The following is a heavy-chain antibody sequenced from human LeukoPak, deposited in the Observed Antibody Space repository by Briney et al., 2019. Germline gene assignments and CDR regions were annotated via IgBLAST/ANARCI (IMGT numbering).Heavy chain of an antibody. Sequence: SETPSLTCTVSGGSISSYYWSWIRQPPGKGLEWIGYIYYSGSTNYNPSLKSRVTISVDTSKNQFSLKLSSVTAADTAVYYCARHRVAAAGTRYPEYFQHWGQGTLVTVAS. V-gene: IGHV4-59*01. D-gene: IGHD6-13*01. CDR1: GGSISSYY. CDR3: ARHRVAAAGTRYPEYFQH. J-gene: IGHJ1*01. CDR2: IYYSGST.